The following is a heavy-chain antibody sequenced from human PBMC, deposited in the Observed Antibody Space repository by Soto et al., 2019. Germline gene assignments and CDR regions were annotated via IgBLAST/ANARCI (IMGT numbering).Heavy chain of an antibody. CDR3: ARVSSSWPGVRYYGMDV. J-gene: IGHJ6*02. CDR2: IYYSGST. Sequence: PSETLSLTCTVSGGSISSGDYYWSWIRQPPGKGLEWIGYIYYSGSTYYNPSLKSRVTISVDTSKNQFSLKLSSVTAADTAVYYCARVSSSWPGVRYYGMDVWAQGTTVTLSS. CDR1: GGSISSGDYY. V-gene: IGHV4-30-4*01. D-gene: IGHD6-13*01.